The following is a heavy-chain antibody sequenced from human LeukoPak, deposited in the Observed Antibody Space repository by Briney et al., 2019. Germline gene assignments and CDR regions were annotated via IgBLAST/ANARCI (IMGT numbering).Heavy chain of an antibody. CDR2: IRYDGSNK. CDR1: GFTFSSYG. J-gene: IGHJ4*02. D-gene: IGHD5-18*01. Sequence: GGSLRLSCAASGFTFSSYGMHWVRQAPGKGLEWVAFIRYDGSNKYYADSVKGRFTISRDNSKNTLYLQMNSLGTEDTALYYCAKGDSAMDTTLDYWGQGTLVTVSS. V-gene: IGHV3-30*02. CDR3: AKGDSAMDTTLDY.